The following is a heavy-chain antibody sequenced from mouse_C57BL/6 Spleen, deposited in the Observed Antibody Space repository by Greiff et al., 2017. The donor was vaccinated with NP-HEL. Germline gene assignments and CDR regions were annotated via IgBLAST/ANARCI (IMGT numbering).Heavy chain of an antibody. V-gene: IGHV1-81*01. Sequence: QVQLQQSGAELARPGASVKLSCKASGYTFTSYGISWVKQRTGQGLEWIGEIYPRSGNTYYNEKFKGKATLTADKSSSTAYMELRSLTSEDSAVYFCARRGGTVVDYFDVWGTGTTVTVSS. D-gene: IGHD1-1*01. CDR3: ARRGGTVVDYFDV. CDR1: GYTFTSYG. CDR2: IYPRSGNT. J-gene: IGHJ1*03.